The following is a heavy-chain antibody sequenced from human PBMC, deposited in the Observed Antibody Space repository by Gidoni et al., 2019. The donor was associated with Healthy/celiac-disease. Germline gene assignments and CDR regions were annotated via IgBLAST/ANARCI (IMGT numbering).Heavy chain of an antibody. Sequence: EVQLVESGGGLVQPGGSLRLSCSASGFTFSSYAMQWVRQAPGKGLEYVSAISSNGGSTYYADSVKGRFTIARDNSKNTLYLQMSSLRAEDTAVYYCVKADTMVRGVSTPEADYYYYGMDVWGQGTTVTVSS. CDR3: VKADTMVRGVSTPEADYYYYGMDV. CDR2: ISSNGGST. J-gene: IGHJ6*02. D-gene: IGHD3-10*01. CDR1: GFTFSSYA. V-gene: IGHV3-64D*06.